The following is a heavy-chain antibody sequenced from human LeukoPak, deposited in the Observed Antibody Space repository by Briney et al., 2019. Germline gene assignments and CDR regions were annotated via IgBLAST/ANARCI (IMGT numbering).Heavy chain of an antibody. J-gene: IGHJ6*02. CDR3: ARSCYYYGMDV. Sequence: AXXKVSCKXSGYTXTXYYMHWVRQAPGQGLEWMGIINPSGGSTSYAQKFQGRVTMTRDTSTSTVYMELSSLRSEDTAVYYCARSCYYYGMDVWGQGTTVTVSS. D-gene: IGHD1-1*01. V-gene: IGHV1-46*01. CDR1: GYTXTXYY. CDR2: INPSGGST.